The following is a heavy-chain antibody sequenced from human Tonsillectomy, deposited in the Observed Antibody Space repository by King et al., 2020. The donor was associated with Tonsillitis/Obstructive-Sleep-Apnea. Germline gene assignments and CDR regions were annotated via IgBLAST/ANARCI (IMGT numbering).Heavy chain of an antibody. CDR1: GFTFDYYT. D-gene: IGHD6-6*01. Sequence: VQLVESGGVVVQPGGSLRLSCAAAGFTFDYYTMHLRRQAPGEGLWWVSLISCDGGSTYYAHPVKGRFTISRDNSQNSLYLQMNSLRTEDTSLYYCAKEAYSSSSYAFDIWGPGTMVTVSS. J-gene: IGHJ3*02. CDR3: AKEAYSSSSYAFDI. V-gene: IGHV3-43*01. CDR2: ISCDGGST.